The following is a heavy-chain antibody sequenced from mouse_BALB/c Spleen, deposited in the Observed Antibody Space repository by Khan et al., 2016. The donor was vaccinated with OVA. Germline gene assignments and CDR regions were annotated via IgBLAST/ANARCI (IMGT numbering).Heavy chain of an antibody. CDR1: GYTFTDYY. D-gene: IGHD1-2*01. V-gene: IGHV1-77*01. CDR3: ARRNYFGYTFAY. J-gene: IGHJ3*01. Sequence: QVQLQQSGAELARPGASVKLSCKASGYTFTDYYINWVKQRTGQGLEWIGEIYPGSGNTYYNEQFKDKATLTADKSYTTAYMQLSSLTSEDSAVYFCARRNYFGYTFAYWGQGTLVTVSA. CDR2: IYPGSGNT.